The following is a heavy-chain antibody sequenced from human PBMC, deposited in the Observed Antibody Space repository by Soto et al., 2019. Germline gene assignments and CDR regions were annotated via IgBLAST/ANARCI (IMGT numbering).Heavy chain of an antibody. CDR1: GYSFTSYW. J-gene: IGHJ5*02. Sequence: GESLKISCKGSGYSFTSYWIGWVRQMPGKGLEWMGIIYPGDSDTRYSPSFQGQVTISADKSISTAYLQWSSLKASDTAMYYCARRRGYSYGYNYWFDPWGQGTLVTVSS. CDR3: ARRRGYSYGYNYWFDP. CDR2: IYPGDSDT. D-gene: IGHD5-18*01. V-gene: IGHV5-51*01.